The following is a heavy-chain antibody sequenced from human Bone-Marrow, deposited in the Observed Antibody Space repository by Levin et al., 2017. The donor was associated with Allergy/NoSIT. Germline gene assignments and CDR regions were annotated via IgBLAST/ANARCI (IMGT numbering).Heavy chain of an antibody. J-gene: IGHJ4*02. D-gene: IGHD3-10*01. CDR1: GYSFTSYW. CDR3: ARPSAAGDGSDFDF. Sequence: GGSVRLSCKASGYSFTSYWIAWVRQMPGKGLEWMGIIYPADSTIKYSPSFEGQVTFSADRSINTAYLQWHSLKASDTAMYYCARPSAAGDGSDFDFWGQGTQVIVS. V-gene: IGHV5-51*01. CDR2: IYPADSTI.